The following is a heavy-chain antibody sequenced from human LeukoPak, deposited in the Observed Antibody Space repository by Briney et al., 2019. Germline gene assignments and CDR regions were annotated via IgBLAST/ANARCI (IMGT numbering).Heavy chain of an antibody. D-gene: IGHD3-22*01. V-gene: IGHV3-48*04. CDR1: GFTFKSYI. J-gene: IGHJ4*02. CDR3: ARHSDSSSYFDS. CDR2: ISSSSTII. Sequence: GGSLRLSCAASGFTFKSYIMNWVRQAPGKGLEWVSYISSSSTIISYADSVKGRFTISRDNARNSLYLQMNSLRAEDTAVYYCARHSDSSSYFDSWGQGTLVTVSS.